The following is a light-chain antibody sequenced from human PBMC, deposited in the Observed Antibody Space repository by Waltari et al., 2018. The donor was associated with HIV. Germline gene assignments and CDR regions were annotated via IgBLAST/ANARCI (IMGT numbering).Light chain of an antibody. CDR3: QQYDNYPHT. Sequence: DIQMTQSPPTQSASVGDRVTITCRASKSISTWLALFQQKPGEAPKMLIYKASTLDTGVPSRFSGSGSGTEFTLTISSLLPDDFATYYCQQYDNYPHTFGQGTKLE. V-gene: IGKV1-5*03. CDR2: KAS. CDR1: KSISTW. J-gene: IGKJ2*01.